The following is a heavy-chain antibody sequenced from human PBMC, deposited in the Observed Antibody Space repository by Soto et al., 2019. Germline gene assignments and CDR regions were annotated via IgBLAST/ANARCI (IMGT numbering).Heavy chain of an antibody. D-gene: IGHD6-19*01. CDR2: IYSSGTT. CDR1: GGSIIRSSYC. V-gene: IGHV4-39*01. J-gene: IGHJ4*02. Sequence: QLQLQESGPGLVKPSETLSLTCTVSGGSIIRSSYCWGWIRQPPGKGLEWIGRIYSSGTTYYNSSLKSRVTISIDTSKKQFSLKLTSVTAADTAVYYCARGGGIAVAGVDFWGQGTQVTVSS. CDR3: ARGGGIAVAGVDF.